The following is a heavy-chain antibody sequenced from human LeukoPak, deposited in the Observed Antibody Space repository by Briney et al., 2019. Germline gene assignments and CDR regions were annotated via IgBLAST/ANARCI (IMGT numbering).Heavy chain of an antibody. CDR1: GFTFSNYG. CDR3: ANLRGGWDDY. CDR2: ILNDGINK. D-gene: IGHD6-19*01. V-gene: IGHV3-33*03. Sequence: PGGSLRLSCAASGFTFSNYGMHWVRQAPGKGLEWVAVILNDGINKNYADSVKGRFTISRDNSKNTLYLQMNSLRAEDTAVYYCANLRGGWDDYWGQGTLVPVSS. J-gene: IGHJ4*02.